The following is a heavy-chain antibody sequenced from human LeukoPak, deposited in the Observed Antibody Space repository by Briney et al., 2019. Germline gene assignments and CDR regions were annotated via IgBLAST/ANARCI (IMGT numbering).Heavy chain of an antibody. CDR3: AHSKSRWLRAAATFDY. J-gene: IGHJ4*02. Sequence: SGPSLVNPTQTLTLTCTFSGFSLSTSGVGVGWIRQPPGKALEWLALIYWDDDKRYSPSLKGRLTITKDTSKNQVVLTMTNMDPVDTATYYCAHSKSRWLRAAATFDYRGQGTLVTVSS. CDR2: IYWDDDK. CDR1: GFSLSTSGVG. D-gene: IGHD5-12*01. V-gene: IGHV2-5*02.